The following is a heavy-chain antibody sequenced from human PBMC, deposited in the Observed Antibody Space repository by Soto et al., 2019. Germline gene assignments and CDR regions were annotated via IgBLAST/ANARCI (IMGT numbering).Heavy chain of an antibody. CDR1: GFTFSSYA. D-gene: IGHD2-15*01. V-gene: IGHV3-23*01. CDR2: ISGSGGST. CDR3: XXXXXXXXXXXXTHHWDY. J-gene: IGHJ4*02. Sequence: EVQLLESGGGLVQPGGSLRLSCAASGFTFSSYAMSWVRQAPGKGLEWVXXISGSGGSTYYADSVKGRFTISRDNSKXTLYXXXXXXXXXXXXXXXXXXXXXXXXXXXXTHHWDYWGQGTLVTVSS.